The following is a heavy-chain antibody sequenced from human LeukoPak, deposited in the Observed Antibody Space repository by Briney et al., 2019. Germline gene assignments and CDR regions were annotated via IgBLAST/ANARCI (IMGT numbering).Heavy chain of an antibody. D-gene: IGHD3-16*02. CDR1: GFTLNNYA. Sequence: PGGSLRLSCVASGFTLNNYAMHWVRQAPGKGLEWVAVISDDGTNTFYGDSVKGRFTISRDNSENTLYLQMNSLRPEDTALYYCAKVDIWGSSRRLFDYWGQGTLVTVSS. CDR2: ISDDGTNT. CDR3: AKVDIWGSSRRLFDY. V-gene: IGHV3-30*04. J-gene: IGHJ4*02.